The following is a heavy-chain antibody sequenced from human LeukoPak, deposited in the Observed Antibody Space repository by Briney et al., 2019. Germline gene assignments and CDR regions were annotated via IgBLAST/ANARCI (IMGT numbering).Heavy chain of an antibody. V-gene: IGHV1-8*01. CDR2: MNPNSGNT. J-gene: IGHJ3*02. CDR3: ARGTQNYDFWSGYIAAPPHDAFDI. CDR1: GYTFTSYD. D-gene: IGHD3-3*01. Sequence: ASVKVSCKASGYTFTSYDINWVRQATGQGLEWMGWMNPNSGNTGYAQKFQGRVTMTRNTSISTAYMELSSLRSEDTAVYYCARGTQNYDFWSGYIAAPPHDAFDIWGQGTMVTVSS.